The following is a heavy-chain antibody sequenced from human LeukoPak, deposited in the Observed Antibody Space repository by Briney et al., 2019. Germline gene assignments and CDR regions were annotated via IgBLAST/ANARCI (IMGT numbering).Heavy chain of an antibody. J-gene: IGHJ4*02. CDR1: GFTSSSYS. D-gene: IGHD3-22*01. CDR3: ARVLGLSSGYYYVDY. CDR2: ISSSSSYI. V-gene: IGHV3-21*01. Sequence: GGSLRLSCAASGFTSSSYSMNWVRQAPGKGLGWVSSISSSSSYIYYADSVKGRFTISRDNAKNSLYLQMNSLRAEDTAVYYCARVLGLSSGYYYVDYWGQGTLVTVSS.